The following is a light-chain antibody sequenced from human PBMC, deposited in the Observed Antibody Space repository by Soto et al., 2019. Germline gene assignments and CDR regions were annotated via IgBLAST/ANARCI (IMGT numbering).Light chain of an antibody. CDR3: SSYTTSNTYV. CDR2: EVN. Sequence: QSVLPQPASVSGSPGQSITFSCTGTSSDIGVYNYVSWYQQHPGKAPKLRIYEVNNRPSGVSNRFSGSKSGNTASLTISGLQAEDEADYYCSSYTTSNTYVFGTGTKLTVL. CDR1: SSDIGVYNY. J-gene: IGLJ1*01. V-gene: IGLV2-14*01.